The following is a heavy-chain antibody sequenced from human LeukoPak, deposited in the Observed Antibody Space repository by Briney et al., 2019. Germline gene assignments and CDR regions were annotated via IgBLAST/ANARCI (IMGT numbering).Heavy chain of an antibody. D-gene: IGHD3-3*01. V-gene: IGHV4-4*07. Sequence: SETLSLTCTVSGGSISSYYWSWIRQPAGKGLEWIGRIYTSGSTNYNPSLKSRVTMSVDTSKNQFPLKLSSVTAADTAVYYCARDRRTFHYDFWSGYQDAFDIWGQGTMVTVSS. CDR3: ARDRRTFHYDFWSGYQDAFDI. J-gene: IGHJ3*02. CDR1: GGSISSYY. CDR2: IYTSGST.